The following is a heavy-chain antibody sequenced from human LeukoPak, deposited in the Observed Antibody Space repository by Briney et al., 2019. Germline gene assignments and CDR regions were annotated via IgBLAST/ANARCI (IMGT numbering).Heavy chain of an antibody. CDR1: GGSISSYY. V-gene: IGHV4-59*01. D-gene: IGHD2-21*02. CDR2: IYYSGST. Sequence: SETLSLTCTVSGGSISSYYWSWIRQPPGKGLEWIGYIYYSGSTNYNPSLRSRVTISVDTSKNQFSLKLTSVTAADTAVYYCARVPARRVVTTPTYFDFWGQGTLVTVSS. J-gene: IGHJ4*02. CDR3: ARVPARRVVTTPTYFDF.